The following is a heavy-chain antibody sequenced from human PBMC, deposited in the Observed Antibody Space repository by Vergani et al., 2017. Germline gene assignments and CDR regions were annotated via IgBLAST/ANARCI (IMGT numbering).Heavy chain of an antibody. D-gene: IGHD3-22*01. Sequence: VQLVESGGVVVQPGGSLRLSCAASGFTFSSYGMHWVRQAPGKGLEWVAVISYDGSNKYYADSVKGRFTIYRDNSKNTLYLQMNSLRAEDPAVYYGAKGGGGYYDSSGYYPAFDIWGQGTMVTVSS. V-gene: IGHV3-30*18. CDR1: GFTFSSYG. J-gene: IGHJ3*02. CDR3: AKGGGGYYDSSGYYPAFDI. CDR2: ISYDGSNK.